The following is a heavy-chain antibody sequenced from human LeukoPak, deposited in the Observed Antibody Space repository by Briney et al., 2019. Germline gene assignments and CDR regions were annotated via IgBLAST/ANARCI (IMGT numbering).Heavy chain of an antibody. J-gene: IGHJ4*02. CDR1: GFTFSSYA. D-gene: IGHD2-15*01. V-gene: IGHV3-23*01. CDR3: TRGYYFDF. Sequence: PGGSLRLSCAASGFTFSSYAMSWVRQAPGKGLEWVSAIVGSGDSTDYADSVKGRFTISRDNSKNTLYLQMNSLRADDTAVYFCTRGYYFDFWGQGTLVTVSS. CDR2: IVGSGDST.